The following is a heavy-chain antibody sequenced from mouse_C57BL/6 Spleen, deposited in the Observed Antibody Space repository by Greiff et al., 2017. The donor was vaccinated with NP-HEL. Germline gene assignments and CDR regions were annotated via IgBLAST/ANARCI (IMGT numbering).Heavy chain of an antibody. V-gene: IGHV5-9-1*02. J-gene: IGHJ2*01. CDR3: TRDQDYGSGFDY. CDR1: GFTFSSYA. D-gene: IGHD1-1*01. CDR2: ISSGGDYI. Sequence: EVQVVESGEGLVKPGGSLKLSCAASGFTFSSYAMSWVRQTPEKRLEWVAYISSGGDYIYYADTVKGRFTISRDNARNTLYLQMSSLKSEDTAMYYCTRDQDYGSGFDYWGQGTTLTVSS.